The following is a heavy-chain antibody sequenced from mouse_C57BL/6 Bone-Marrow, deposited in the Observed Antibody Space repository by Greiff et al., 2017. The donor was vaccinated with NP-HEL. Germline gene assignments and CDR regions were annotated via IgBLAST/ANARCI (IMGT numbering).Heavy chain of an antibody. V-gene: IGHV1-55*01. CDR3: ASKRSAMDY. J-gene: IGHJ4*01. CDR1: GFTFTSYW. CDR2: IYPGSGST. Sequence: VQLQQPGAELVKPGASVKMSCKASGFTFTSYWITWVKQRPGQGLEWIGDIYPGSGSTNYNEKFKSKATLTVDTSSNTAYMQLSSLTSEDSAVYYCASKRSAMDYWGQGTSVTVSS.